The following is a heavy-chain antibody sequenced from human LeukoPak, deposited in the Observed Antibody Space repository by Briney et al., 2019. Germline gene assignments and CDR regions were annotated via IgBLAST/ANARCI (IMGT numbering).Heavy chain of an antibody. V-gene: IGHV3-23*01. CDR2: IIGSSGTT. J-gene: IGHJ4*02. Sequence: GGSLRLSCVASGFSFNNYAMNWVRQAPGKGLEWVSLIIGSSGTTFFADSVKGRFTISRDKSKSTLYLQMNSLRAEDTAVYYCAKGAYDYIEIAYFDYWGQGSLVTVSS. CDR3: AKGAYDYIEIAYFDY. D-gene: IGHD5-12*01. CDR1: GFSFNNYA.